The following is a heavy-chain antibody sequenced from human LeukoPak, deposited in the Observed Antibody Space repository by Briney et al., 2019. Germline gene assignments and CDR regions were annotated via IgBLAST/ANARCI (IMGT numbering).Heavy chain of an antibody. J-gene: IGHJ6*02. V-gene: IGHV4-34*01. CDR1: GGSFSGYY. Sequence: SETLSLTCAVYGGSFSGYYWSWIRQPPGKGLEWIGEISHSGSTNYNPSLKSRVTISVDTSKNQFSLKLSSVTAADTAVYYCARGGHIVVVTAILRSYGMDVWGQGTTVTVSS. D-gene: IGHD2-21*02. CDR2: ISHSGST. CDR3: ARGGHIVVVTAILRSYGMDV.